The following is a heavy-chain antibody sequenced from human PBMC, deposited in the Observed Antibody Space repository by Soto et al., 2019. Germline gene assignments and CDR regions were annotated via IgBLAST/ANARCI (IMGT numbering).Heavy chain of an antibody. D-gene: IGHD1-1*01. J-gene: IGHJ4*02. CDR3: ASLLGSVTTFDN. V-gene: IGHV3-21*01. CDR1: GFIFSSYS. Sequence: GGPERLSCAASGFIFSSYSMYCVRQAPGKGPEGVAGISAFSDSILYADSVEGRFTISRDNAENSMYLQMNSLRAEDTAVFYCASLLGSVTTFDNWGQGTLVTVSS. CDR2: ISAFSDSI.